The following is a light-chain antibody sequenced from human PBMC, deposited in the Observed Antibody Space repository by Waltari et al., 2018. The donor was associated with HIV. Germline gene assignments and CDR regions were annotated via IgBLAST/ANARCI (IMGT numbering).Light chain of an antibody. V-gene: IGLV2-14*01. CDR3: SSYTSSYTVI. CDR1: RSDVGGYNY. J-gene: IGLJ2*01. CDR2: DVS. Sequence: QSALTQPASVAGSPGQSITISCSGSRSDVGGYNYVSWYQQHPGKAPKLMIYDVSDQPSGVANRFSGSKSDTTASLTISGLQTEDEADYYCSSYTSSYTVIFGGGTKLTVL.